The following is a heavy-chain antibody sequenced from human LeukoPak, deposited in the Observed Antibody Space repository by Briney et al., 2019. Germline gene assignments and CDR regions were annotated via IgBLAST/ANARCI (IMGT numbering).Heavy chain of an antibody. V-gene: IGHV3-13*04. CDR1: GFSFSSYD. J-gene: IGHJ4*02. CDR3: ASRDYFDY. Sequence: GGSLRLSCVASGFSFSSYDMQWVRQVKGKGLEWVSAIGRAGDTHYPDSVKGRFTISRENAKSSVLLQMNSLRDEDTAVYYCASRDYFDYWGQGTLVTVSS. CDR2: IGRAGDT.